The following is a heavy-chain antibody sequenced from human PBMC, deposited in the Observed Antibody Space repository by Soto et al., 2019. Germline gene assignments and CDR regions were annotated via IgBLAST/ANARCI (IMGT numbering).Heavy chain of an antibody. CDR1: GGSISSYY. J-gene: IGHJ6*02. CDR3: ARDRHYYDSSRGMDV. D-gene: IGHD3-22*01. CDR2: IYTSGST. V-gene: IGHV4-4*07. Sequence: SETLSLTCTVSGGSISSYYWSWIRQPAGKGLEWIGRIYTSGSTNHNPSLKSRVTMSVDTSKNQFSLKLSSVTAADTAVYYCARDRHYYDSSRGMDVWGQGTTVTVSS.